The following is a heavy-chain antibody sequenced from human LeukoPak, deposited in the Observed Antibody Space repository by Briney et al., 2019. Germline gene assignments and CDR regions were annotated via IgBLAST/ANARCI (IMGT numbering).Heavy chain of an antibody. CDR1: GFIFSAYA. CDR2: ISGSGDRT. J-gene: IGHJ4*02. Sequence: GGSLRLSCAASGFIFSAYAMSWVRQAPGKGLEWVSAISGSGDRTYDADSAKGRFTISRDNSKNTLYLQMNSLRAEDTAVYYCARPGIAVAGEFFDYWGQGTLVTVSS. V-gene: IGHV3-23*01. CDR3: ARPGIAVAGEFFDY. D-gene: IGHD6-19*01.